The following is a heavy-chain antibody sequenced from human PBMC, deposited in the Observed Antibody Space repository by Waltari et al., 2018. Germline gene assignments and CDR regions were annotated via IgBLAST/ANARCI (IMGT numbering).Heavy chain of an antibody. D-gene: IGHD1-20*01. V-gene: IGHV4-59*08. CDR3: ARHNFVRSPFDY. CDR1: GGSIPGYY. Sequence: QVQLQESGPGLVKPSETLSLTCTVSGGSIPGYYWSWIRQSPGKGLEWIGYISNSGSTNYNPSLKSRVTMSVDTSKNQFSLKLSSVAAADTTLYYCARHNFVRSPFDYWGQGTLVTVSS. CDR2: ISNSGST. J-gene: IGHJ4*02.